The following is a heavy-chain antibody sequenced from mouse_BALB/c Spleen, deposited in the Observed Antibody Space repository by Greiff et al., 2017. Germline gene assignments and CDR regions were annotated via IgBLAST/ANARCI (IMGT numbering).Heavy chain of an antibody. CDR3: ARGTYYGNYWYFDV. CDR1: GYSFTSYY. D-gene: IGHD2-10*01. J-gene: IGHJ1*01. CDR2: IDPFNGGT. V-gene: IGHV1S135*01. Sequence: EVQRVESGPELMKPGASVKISCKASGYSFTSYYMHWVKQSHGKSLEWIGYIDPFNGGTSYNQKFKGKATLTVDKSSSTAYMHLSSLTSEDSAVYYCARGTYYGNYWYFDVWGAGTTVTVSS.